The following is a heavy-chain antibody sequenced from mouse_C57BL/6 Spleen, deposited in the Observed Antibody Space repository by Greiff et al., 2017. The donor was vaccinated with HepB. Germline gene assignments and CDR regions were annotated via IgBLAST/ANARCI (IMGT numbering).Heavy chain of an antibody. J-gene: IGHJ4*01. Sequence: VKLMESGPGLVAPSQSLSITCTVSGFSLTSYGVHWVRQPPGKGLEWLVVIWSDGSTNYNSALKSRLSISKDNSKSQVFLKMNSLQTDDTAMYYCARQVWYGSSFAMDYWGQGTSVTVSS. V-gene: IGHV2-6-1*01. CDR2: IWSDGST. CDR3: ARQVWYGSSFAMDY. D-gene: IGHD1-1*01. CDR1: GFSLTSYG.